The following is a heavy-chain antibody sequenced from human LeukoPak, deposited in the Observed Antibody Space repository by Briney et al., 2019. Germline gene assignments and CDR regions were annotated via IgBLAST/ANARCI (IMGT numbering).Heavy chain of an antibody. CDR2: ISGSAGYT. D-gene: IGHD5-12*01. CDR1: GFPLRSYS. Sequence: GGSLRLSCAASGFPLRSYSLSWVRQAPGKGLEWVSAISGSAGYTYYADSVKGRFTISRDISKNTLCLQMISLRADDTAVYYCAKEYSGYDFDYWGQGTLVTVSS. J-gene: IGHJ4*02. V-gene: IGHV3-23*01. CDR3: AKEYSGYDFDY.